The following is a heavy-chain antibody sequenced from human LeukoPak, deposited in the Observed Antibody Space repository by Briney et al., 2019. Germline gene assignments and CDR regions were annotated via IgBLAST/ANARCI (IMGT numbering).Heavy chain of an antibody. D-gene: IGHD5-12*01. J-gene: IGHJ4*02. CDR3: ARGDDYKSTLFDY. CDR2: ISNSGST. V-gene: IGHV4-4*07. Sequence: SETLSLTCTVSGGSISSHYWSWIRQPAGKGLEWIGRISNSGSTNYNSSLKSRVTMSVDTSQNQCSLKLTSATAADTAVYYCARGDDYKSTLFDYWGQGTLVTVSS. CDR1: GGSISSHY.